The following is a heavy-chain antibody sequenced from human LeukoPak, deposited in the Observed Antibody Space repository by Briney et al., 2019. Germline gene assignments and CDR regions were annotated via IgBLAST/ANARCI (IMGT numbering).Heavy chain of an antibody. CDR1: GGSISSYY. CDR2: IYTSGST. D-gene: IGHD6-19*01. V-gene: IGHV4-4*07. Sequence: SETLSLTCTVSGGSISSYYWSWIRQPAGKGLEWIGRIYTSGSTNYNPSLKSRVTMSVDTSKNQFSLKLSSVTAADTAVYYCARDGVNNSVRGAEYFQHWGQGTLVTVSS. CDR3: ARDGVNNSVRGAEYFQH. J-gene: IGHJ1*01.